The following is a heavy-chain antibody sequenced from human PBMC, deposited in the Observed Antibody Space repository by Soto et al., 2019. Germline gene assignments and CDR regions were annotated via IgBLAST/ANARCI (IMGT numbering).Heavy chain of an antibody. J-gene: IGHJ6*03. CDR2: IIPILGIA. V-gene: IGHV1-69*02. D-gene: IGHD3-3*01. CDR3: AGGADYDFWSGYHYYYYYYMDV. Sequence: QVQLVQSGAEVKKPGSSVKVSCKASGGTFSSYTISWLRQAPGQGLEWMGRIIPILGIANYAQKFQGRVTITADKSTSTAYMELSSLRSEDTAVYYCAGGADYDFWSGYHYYYYYYMDVWGKGTTVTVSS. CDR1: GGTFSSYT.